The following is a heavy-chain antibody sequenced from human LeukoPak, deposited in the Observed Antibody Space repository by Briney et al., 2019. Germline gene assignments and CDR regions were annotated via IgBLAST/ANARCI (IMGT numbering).Heavy chain of an antibody. CDR1: GLPSGDYA. J-gene: IGHJ4*02. CDR2: IRRNAYGGTP. D-gene: IGHD5-18*01. Sequence: GGSLRLSCTTSGLPSGDYAVSWVRQAPGKGLEWVGFIRRNAYGGTPEYAASVRGRFTISRDESKTIAYLQMSSLKTEDTAVYYCTTSQRGYTYGHDYWGQGTLVTVSS. V-gene: IGHV3-49*04. CDR3: TTSQRGYTYGHDY.